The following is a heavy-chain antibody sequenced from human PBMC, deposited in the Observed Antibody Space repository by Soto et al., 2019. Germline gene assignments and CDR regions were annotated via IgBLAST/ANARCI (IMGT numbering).Heavy chain of an antibody. CDR3: ARAHEVAWFDS. V-gene: IGHV3-21*06. CDR1: GFSFSSYT. Sequence: VGSLRLSCTASGFSFSSYTMNWVRQAPGKGLQWVASITNRGTHTYSADSVKGRFTISRDNDKNSLYLQMNNLRAEDTATYYCARAHEVAWFDSWGLGTLVTVSS. CDR2: ITNRGTHT. J-gene: IGHJ5*01. D-gene: IGHD2-15*01.